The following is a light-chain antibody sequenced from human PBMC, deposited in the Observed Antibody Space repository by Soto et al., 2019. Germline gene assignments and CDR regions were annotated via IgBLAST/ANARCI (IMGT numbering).Light chain of an antibody. CDR2: KVS. Sequence: DVVMTQSPLSLPVTLGQPASISCSASQSLVYSDGNTSLNWFHQRPGQSPRRLIYKVSNRDSGVPDRFSGSGSGTDFTLNISRVEAEDVGVYYCMQGTYWPRLTFGGGTKVEIK. CDR3: MQGTYWPRLT. CDR1: QSLVYSDGNTS. V-gene: IGKV2-30*01. J-gene: IGKJ4*01.